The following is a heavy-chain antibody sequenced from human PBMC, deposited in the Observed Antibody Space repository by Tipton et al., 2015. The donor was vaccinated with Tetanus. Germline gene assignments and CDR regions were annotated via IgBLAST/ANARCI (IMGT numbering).Heavy chain of an antibody. CDR2: IDPNSGGT. CDR3: ARDRGDYIYYGMDV. J-gene: IGHJ6*02. Sequence: QLVQSGAEMKKPGASVKVSCKASGYTFTGYYIYWVRQAPGQGLEWMGWIDPNSGGTVYAQKFQGRVPMTRDTSISTAYMELRSLRSYDTAVYYCARDRGDYIYYGMDVWGPGTTFTVS. V-gene: IGHV1-2*02. D-gene: IGHD3-22*01. CDR1: GYTFTGYY.